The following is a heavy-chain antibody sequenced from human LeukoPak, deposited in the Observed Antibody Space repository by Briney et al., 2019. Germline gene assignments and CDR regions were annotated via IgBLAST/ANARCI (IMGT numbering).Heavy chain of an antibody. J-gene: IGHJ4*02. V-gene: IGHV4-59*01. CDR3: ARSPVLRYFDWLLFDY. CDR2: IYYSGST. CDR1: GGSISSYY. D-gene: IGHD3-9*01. Sequence: PSETLSLTCTVSGGSISSYYWSWIRQPPGKGLEWIGYIYYSGSTNYNPSLKSRVTISVDTSKNQFSLKLSSVTAADTAVYYCARSPVLRYFDWLLFDYWGQGTLVIVSP.